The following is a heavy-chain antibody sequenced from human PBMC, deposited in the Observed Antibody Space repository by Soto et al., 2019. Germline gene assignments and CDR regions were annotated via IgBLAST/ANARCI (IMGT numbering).Heavy chain of an antibody. CDR1: GGTFSSYA. Sequence: SVKVSCKASGGTFSSYAISWVRQAPGQGLEWMGGIIPIFGTANYAQKFQGRVTITADESTSTAYMELSSLRSEDTAVYYCARDSGITGTTLEFDPWGQGTLVTVSS. V-gene: IGHV1-69*13. D-gene: IGHD1-20*01. CDR2: IIPIFGTA. CDR3: ARDSGITGTTLEFDP. J-gene: IGHJ5*02.